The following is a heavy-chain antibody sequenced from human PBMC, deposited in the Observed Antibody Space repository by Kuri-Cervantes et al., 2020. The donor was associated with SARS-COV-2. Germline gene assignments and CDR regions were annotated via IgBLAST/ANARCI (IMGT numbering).Heavy chain of an antibody. CDR1: GFTFSSYE. CDR2: IRSKANSYAT. CDR3: TAGPGYCSSTSCYRPFDI. D-gene: IGHD2-2*01. Sequence: GGSLRLSCAASGFTFSSYEMNWVRQASGKGLEWVGRIRSKANSYATAYAASVKGRFTISRDDSKNTAYLQMNSLKTEDTAVYYCTAGPGYCSSTSCYRPFDIWGQGTMVTVSS. V-gene: IGHV3-73*01. J-gene: IGHJ3*02.